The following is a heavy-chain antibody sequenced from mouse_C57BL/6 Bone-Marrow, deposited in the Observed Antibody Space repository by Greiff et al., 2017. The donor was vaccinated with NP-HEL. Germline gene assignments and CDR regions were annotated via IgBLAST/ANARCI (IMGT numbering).Heavy chain of an antibody. V-gene: IGHV6-3*01. Sequence: DVKLVESGGGLVQPGGSMKLSCVASGFTFSNYWMNWVRQSPEKGLEWVAQIRLKSDNYATHYAESVKGRFTISRDDPKSSVYLQMNNLKADDTEIYYSNYDYDWFAYWGQGTLVTVSA. CDR2: IRLKSDNYAT. CDR3: NYDYDWFAY. CDR1: GFTFSNYW. D-gene: IGHD2-4*01. J-gene: IGHJ3*01.